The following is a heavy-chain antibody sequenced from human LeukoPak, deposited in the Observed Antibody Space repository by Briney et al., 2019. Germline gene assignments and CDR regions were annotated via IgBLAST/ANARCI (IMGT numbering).Heavy chain of an antibody. V-gene: IGHV3-21*01. Sequence: GGSLRLSCAASGFTFSSYSMNWVRQAPGKGLEWVSSISTSSSYIYYADSVKGRFTISRDTAKNSLYLQMNSLRAEDTAVYYCARGRPNLLFDYWGQGTLVTVSS. CDR1: GFTFSSYS. CDR2: ISTSSSYI. D-gene: IGHD6-6*01. CDR3: ARGRPNLLFDY. J-gene: IGHJ4*02.